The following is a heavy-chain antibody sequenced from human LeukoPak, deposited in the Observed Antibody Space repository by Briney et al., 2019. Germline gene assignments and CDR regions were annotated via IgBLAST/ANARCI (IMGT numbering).Heavy chain of an antibody. Sequence: PSETLSLTCTVYGGSFSGYYWSWIRQPPGKGLEWIGEINHSGSTNYNPSLKSRVTISVDTSKNQFSLKLSSVTAADTAVYYCARDSSSWYRNPFDYWGQGTLVTVSS. D-gene: IGHD6-13*01. CDR3: ARDSSSWYRNPFDY. CDR1: GGSFSGYY. J-gene: IGHJ4*02. V-gene: IGHV4-34*01. CDR2: INHSGST.